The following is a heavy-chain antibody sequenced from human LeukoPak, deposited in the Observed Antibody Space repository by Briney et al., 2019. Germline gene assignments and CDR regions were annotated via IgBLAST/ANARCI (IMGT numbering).Heavy chain of an antibody. Sequence: GASVKVSCKASGYTFTGYYMHWVRQAPGQGLEWMGWINPNSGGTNYAQKFQGRVTMTRDTSSSTAYMELSRLRSDDTAMYYCEKDQGRGYTYGLYYFDYWGQGTLVTVSS. V-gene: IGHV1-2*02. J-gene: IGHJ4*02. CDR1: GYTFTGYY. D-gene: IGHD5-18*01. CDR3: EKDQGRGYTYGLYYFDY. CDR2: INPNSGGT.